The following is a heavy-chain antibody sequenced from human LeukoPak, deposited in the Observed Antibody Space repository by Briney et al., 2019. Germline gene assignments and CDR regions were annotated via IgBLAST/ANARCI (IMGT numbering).Heavy chain of an antibody. CDR3: ARGLYYDFWSGYYYYYYGTDV. CDR2: INHSGST. J-gene: IGHJ6*02. CDR1: GGSFSGYY. D-gene: IGHD3-3*01. V-gene: IGHV4-34*01. Sequence: SETLSLTCAVYGGSFSGYYWSWIRQPPGKGLEWIGEINHSGSTNYNPSLKSRVTISVDTSKNQFSLKLSSVTAADTAVYYCARGLYYDFWSGYYYYYYGTDVWGQGTTVTVSS.